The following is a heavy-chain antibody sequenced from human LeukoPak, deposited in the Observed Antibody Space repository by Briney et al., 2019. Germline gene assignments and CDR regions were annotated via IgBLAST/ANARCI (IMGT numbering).Heavy chain of an antibody. J-gene: IGHJ3*02. Sequence: SETLSLTCTVSGGSISSSSYYWGWIRQPPGKGLEWIGSIYHSGSTYYNPSLKSRVTIAVETSKNQFSLKLSSVTAADTAVYYCARDLYSSRTNDAFVIWGQGTMVTVSS. CDR1: GGSISSSSYY. V-gene: IGHV4-39*07. CDR2: IYHSGST. CDR3: ARDLYSSRTNDAFVI. D-gene: IGHD6-13*01.